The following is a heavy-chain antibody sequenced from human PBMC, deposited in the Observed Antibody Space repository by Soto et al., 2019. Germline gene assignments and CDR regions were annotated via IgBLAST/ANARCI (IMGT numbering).Heavy chain of an antibody. CDR2: INAGNGNT. J-gene: IGHJ4*02. CDR1: GYTFTSYA. V-gene: IGHV1-3*01. D-gene: IGHD6-19*01. Sequence: GASVKVSCKASGYTFTSYAMHWVRQAPGQRLKWMGWINAGNGNTKYSQKFQGRVTITRDTSASTAYMELSSLRSEDTAVYYCARKKDSRGWYDIGYWGQGTLVTVSS. CDR3: ARKKDSRGWYDIGY.